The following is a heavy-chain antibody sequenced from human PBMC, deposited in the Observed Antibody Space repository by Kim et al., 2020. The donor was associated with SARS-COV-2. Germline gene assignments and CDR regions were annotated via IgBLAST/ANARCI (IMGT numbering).Heavy chain of an antibody. Sequence: LNGRVTISVDTSKNQFSLKLSSVTAADTAVYYCARHGSPIVPEPSYFDYWGQGTLVTVSS. D-gene: IGHD1-26*01. V-gene: IGHV4-39*01. J-gene: IGHJ4*02. CDR3: ARHGSPIVPEPSYFDY.